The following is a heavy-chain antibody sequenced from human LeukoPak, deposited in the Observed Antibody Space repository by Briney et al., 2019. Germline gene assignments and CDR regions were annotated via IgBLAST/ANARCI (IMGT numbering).Heavy chain of an antibody. D-gene: IGHD1-26*01. J-gene: IGHJ4*02. CDR3: ASVGAQGH. CDR2: INHSGST. Sequence: SETLSLTCDVYGGSFSGYYWSWIRQPPGKGLEWIGEINHSGSTNYNPSLKSRVTISVDTSKNQFSLKLSSVTAADTAVYYCASVGAQGHWGQGTLVTVSS. V-gene: IGHV4-34*01. CDR1: GGSFSGYY.